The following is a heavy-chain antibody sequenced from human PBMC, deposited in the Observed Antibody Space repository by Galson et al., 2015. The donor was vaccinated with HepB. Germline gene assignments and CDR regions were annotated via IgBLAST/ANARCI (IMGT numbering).Heavy chain of an antibody. V-gene: IGHV5-51*03. D-gene: IGHD3-22*01. CDR1: GYSFTSYW. CDR2: IYPGDSDT. Sequence: QSGAEVKKPGESLKISCKGSGYSFTSYWIGWVRQMPGKGLEWMGIIYPGDSDTRYSPSFQGQVTISADKSISTAYLQWSSLKASDTAMYYCARPYRYYDSSESSRAEWFAFDIWGQGTMFTVSS. CDR3: ARPYRYYDSSESSRAEWFAFDI. J-gene: IGHJ3*02.